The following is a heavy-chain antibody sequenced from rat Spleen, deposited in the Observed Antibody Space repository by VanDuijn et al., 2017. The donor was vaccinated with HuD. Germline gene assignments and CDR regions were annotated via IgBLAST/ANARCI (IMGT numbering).Heavy chain of an antibody. V-gene: IGHV2-13*01. D-gene: IGHD1-12*01. CDR2: IWGDGST. Sequence: QVQLKESGPGLVQPSQTLSLTCTVSGFSLTSYHVSWVRQPPGKGLEWMGGIWGDGSTNYNSALKSRLSISRDTSKNQVYLKMNSLQGDDTGTYYCARHDYYFDYWGQGVMVTVSS. CDR3: ARHDYYFDY. J-gene: IGHJ2*01. CDR1: GFSLTSYH.